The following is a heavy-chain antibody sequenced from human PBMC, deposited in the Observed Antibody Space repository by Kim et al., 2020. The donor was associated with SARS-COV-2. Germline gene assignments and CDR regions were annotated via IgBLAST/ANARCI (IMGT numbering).Heavy chain of an antibody. CDR1: DFTFGDYD. CDR2: ISRSGETT. V-gene: IGHV3-23*01. Sequence: GGSLRLSCVGSDFTFGDYDMSWVRQAPGKGLEWVSAISRSGETTFYAGSVKGRFSISTDNSRDTLYLQMYSLIAEDSAVFYCANYRSNFYDWYWGRGPLVTVSS. CDR3: ANYRSNFYDWY. J-gene: IGHJ4*02. D-gene: IGHD3-3*01.